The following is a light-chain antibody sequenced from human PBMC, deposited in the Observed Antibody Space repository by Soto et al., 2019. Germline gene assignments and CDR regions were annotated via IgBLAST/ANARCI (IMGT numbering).Light chain of an antibody. CDR3: EAWDETLDGLYV. CDR1: RPQFAVNL. Sequence: QSELKQQTSVSGLPGQTVTISWYLSRPQFAVNLVNWYQQAPGAAPRLLIYDTDRRSSGVPDRFSGSKSGTSASLVISGLTSEDEADYYCEAWDETLDGLYVFGTGTNVNV. V-gene: IGLV1-44*01. CDR2: DTD. J-gene: IGLJ1*01.